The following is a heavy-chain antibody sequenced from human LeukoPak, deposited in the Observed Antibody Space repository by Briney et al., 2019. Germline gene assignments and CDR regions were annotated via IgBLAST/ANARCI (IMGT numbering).Heavy chain of an antibody. CDR1: GGTFSSYA. Sequence: ASVKVSCKASGGTFSSYAISWVRQAPGQGLEWMRIINPSGGSTSYAQKFQDRVTMTRDMSTSTVYMELSSLRSEDTAVYYCARGLSSSRPDYWGQGTLVTVSS. J-gene: IGHJ4*02. D-gene: IGHD6-13*01. CDR2: INPSGGST. CDR3: ARGLSSSRPDY. V-gene: IGHV1-46*01.